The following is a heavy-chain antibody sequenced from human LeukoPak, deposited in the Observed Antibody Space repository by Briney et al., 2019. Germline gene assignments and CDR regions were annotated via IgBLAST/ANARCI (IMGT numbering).Heavy chain of an antibody. D-gene: IGHD6-19*01. J-gene: IGHJ4*02. CDR2: IYHSGST. CDR3: AIGPGYGSGWYLY. CDR1: GGSISSYY. Sequence: SETLSLTCTVSGGSISSYYWGWIRQPPGKGLEWIGSIYHSGSTYYNPSLKSRVTISVDTSKNQFSLKLSSVTAADTAVYHCAIGPGYGSGWYLYWGQGTLVTVSS. V-gene: IGHV4-38-2*02.